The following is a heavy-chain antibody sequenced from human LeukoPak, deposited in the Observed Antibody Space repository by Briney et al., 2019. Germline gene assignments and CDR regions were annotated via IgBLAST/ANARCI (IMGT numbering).Heavy chain of an antibody. D-gene: IGHD2-15*01. CDR3: AIGSRDSSLDY. CDR2: ISPNSGDT. Sequence: GASVKVSCKASAYTFTGYYIHWVRQAPGQGLEWMGWISPNSGDTNYAQKFQGKVTMTRDTSITTAYLEVSRLRSDDTAVYFCAIGSRDSSLDYWGQGTLVTVSA. CDR1: AYTFTGYY. J-gene: IGHJ4*02. V-gene: IGHV1-2*02.